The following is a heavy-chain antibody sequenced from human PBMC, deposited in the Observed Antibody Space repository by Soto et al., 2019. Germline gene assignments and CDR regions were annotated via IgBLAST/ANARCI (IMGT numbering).Heavy chain of an antibody. J-gene: IGHJ4*02. D-gene: IGHD6-19*01. V-gene: IGHV3-33*01. CDR2: IWYDGSNK. Sequence: QVQLVESGGGVVQPGRSLRLSCAASRFTFSSYGMHWVRQAPGKGLEWVAVIWYDGSNKYYADSVKGRFTISRDNSKNTLYLQMNSLRAEDTAVYYCARERKDIAVAGTHFDYWGQGTLVTVSS. CDR3: ARERKDIAVAGTHFDY. CDR1: RFTFSSYG.